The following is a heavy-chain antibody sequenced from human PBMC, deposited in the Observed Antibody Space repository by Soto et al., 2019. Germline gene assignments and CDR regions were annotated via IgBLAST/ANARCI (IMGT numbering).Heavy chain of an antibody. CDR2: INPNSGGT. CDR1: GFTFTGYY. D-gene: IGHD3-3*02. V-gene: IGHV1-2*02. Sequence: GASVKVSCKASGFTFTGYYMHWVRQAPGQGLEWMGWINPNSGGTNYAQKFQGRVTMTRDTSISTAYMELSRPRSDDTAVYYCARDRIFGVVIWFDPWGQGTLVTVSS. CDR3: ARDRIFGVVIWFDP. J-gene: IGHJ5*02.